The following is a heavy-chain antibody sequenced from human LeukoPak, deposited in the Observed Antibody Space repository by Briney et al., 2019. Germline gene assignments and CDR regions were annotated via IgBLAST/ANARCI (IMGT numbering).Heavy chain of an antibody. J-gene: IGHJ4*02. CDR3: AGSMVRGVSVGGFDY. Sequence: ASVKVSCKASGYTFTSYGISWVRQAPGQGLEWMGWISAYNGNTNYAQKLQGRVTMTTDTSTSTAYMELRSLRSDDTAVYYCAGSMVRGVSVGGFDYWGQGTLVTVSS. CDR2: ISAYNGNT. CDR1: GYTFTSYG. V-gene: IGHV1-18*01. D-gene: IGHD3-10*01.